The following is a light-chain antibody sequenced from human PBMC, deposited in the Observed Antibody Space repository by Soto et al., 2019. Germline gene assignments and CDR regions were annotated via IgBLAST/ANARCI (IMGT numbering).Light chain of an antibody. CDR3: SSYTDTGHVV. V-gene: IGLV2-14*01. J-gene: IGLJ2*01. CDR2: SVS. CDR1: SSDVGGHNF. Sequence: QSALTQPASVSGSPGQSITISCTGTSSDVGGHNFVSWYQHHPGKAPKLMIFSVSNRPPGVSIRFSGSKSGNTASLTISGLQTEDEADYYCSSYTDTGHVVFGRGTKLTVL.